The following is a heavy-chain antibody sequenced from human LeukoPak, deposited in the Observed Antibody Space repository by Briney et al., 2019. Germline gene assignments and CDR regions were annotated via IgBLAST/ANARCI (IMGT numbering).Heavy chain of an antibody. V-gene: IGHV4-59*01. Sequence: SETLSLTCTVSGGSISSYYWSWIRQPPGKGLEWIGYIYYSGSTNYNPSLKSRVTISVDTSKNQFSLKLSSVTAADTAVYYCARSSGSYSVYYYMDVWGKGTTVTISS. CDR2: IYYSGST. D-gene: IGHD3-10*01. CDR1: GGSISSYY. CDR3: ARSSGSYSVYYYMDV. J-gene: IGHJ6*03.